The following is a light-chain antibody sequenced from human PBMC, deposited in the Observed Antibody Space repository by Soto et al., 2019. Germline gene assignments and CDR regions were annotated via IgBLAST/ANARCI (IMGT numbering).Light chain of an antibody. CDR1: QSVSSY. J-gene: IGKJ4*01. CDR3: QQRSNWLT. V-gene: IGKV3-11*01. CDR2: DAS. Sequence: EIVLTQSPATLSLSPGERATLSCRASQSVSSYLAWYQQKPDQAPRLLIYDASNRATGIPARFSGSGSGTDFTLTISSLAPDDFAIYYCQQRSNWLTFGGGTKVEIK.